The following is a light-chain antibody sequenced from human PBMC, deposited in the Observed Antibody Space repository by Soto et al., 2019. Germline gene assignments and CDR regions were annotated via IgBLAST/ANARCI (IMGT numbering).Light chain of an antibody. CDR2: DVS. J-gene: IGLJ3*02. Sequence: QSVLTQPASVSGSPGQSITISCTGTSSDIGVNNYVSWYQQHPGKAPKLMIYDVSARPSGVSNRFSGSKSGNTASLTISGLQTEDEADYYCSSYTTTNTLVFGGGTKVTVL. CDR3: SSYTTTNTLV. V-gene: IGLV2-14*03. CDR1: SSDIGVNNY.